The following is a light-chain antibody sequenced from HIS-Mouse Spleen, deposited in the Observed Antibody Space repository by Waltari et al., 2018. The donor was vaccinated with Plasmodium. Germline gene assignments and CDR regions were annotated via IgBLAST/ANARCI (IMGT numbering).Light chain of an antibody. CDR1: AVQKKY. V-gene: IGLV3-10*01. Sequence: SYELTQPPSVSVSPGQTARITCPVDAVQKKYAYWYQQKSGQAPVLVIYEDSKRPSGIPERFSGSSSGTMATLTISGAQVEDEADYYCYSTDSSGNHRVFGGGTKLTVL. CDR3: YSTDSSGNHRV. J-gene: IGLJ3*02. CDR2: EDS.